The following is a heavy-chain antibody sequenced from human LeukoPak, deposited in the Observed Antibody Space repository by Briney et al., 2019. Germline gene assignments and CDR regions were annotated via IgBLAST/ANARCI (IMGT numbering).Heavy chain of an antibody. CDR1: GGSISSYY. D-gene: IGHD6-13*01. CDR3: ARKVSSSLFTNYYFDH. Sequence: NPSETLSLTCTVSGGSISSYYWSWIRQPPGKGLEWIGYIYYSGSTNYNPPLKSRVTISVDTSKNQFSLKLSSVTAADTAVYYCARKVSSSLFTNYYFDHWGQGTPVTVSS. J-gene: IGHJ4*02. V-gene: IGHV4-59*12. CDR2: IYYSGST.